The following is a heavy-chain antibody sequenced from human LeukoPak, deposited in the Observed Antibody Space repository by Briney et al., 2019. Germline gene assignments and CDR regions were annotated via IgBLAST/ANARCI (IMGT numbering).Heavy chain of an antibody. J-gene: IGHJ6*04. V-gene: IGHV4-34*01. CDR2: INHKGAT. Sequence: PSETLSLTCAVYGGSFSGYYWTWVRQPPGKGLEWIGEINHKGATNCNPSLKSRVTISLDTSKNQFSLKLSSVTAADTAVYYCARGPHFYGSGSYEYSYYYYYYGMDVWGKGTAVTVSS. CDR1: GGSFSGYY. CDR3: ARGPHFYGSGSYEYSYYYYYYGMDV. D-gene: IGHD3-10*01.